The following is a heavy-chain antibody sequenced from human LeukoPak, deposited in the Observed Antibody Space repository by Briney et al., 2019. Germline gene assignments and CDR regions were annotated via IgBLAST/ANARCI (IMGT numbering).Heavy chain of an antibody. V-gene: IGHV3-21*01. CDR3: ARRAATERGHSYGLDY. Sequence: GGSLRLSCEVSGFTFSSYHMNWVRQAPGKGLEWVSSIGSSSRYIYYADSMTGRFTISRDNAKNSLYLQMHSLRAEDTAMYYCARRAATERGHSYGLDYWGQGTLVTVSS. CDR2: IGSSSRYI. J-gene: IGHJ4*02. D-gene: IGHD5-18*01. CDR1: GFTFSSYH.